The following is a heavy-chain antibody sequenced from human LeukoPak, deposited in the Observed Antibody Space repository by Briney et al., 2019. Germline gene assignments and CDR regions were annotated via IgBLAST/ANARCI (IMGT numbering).Heavy chain of an antibody. CDR1: GGSIGSYY. V-gene: IGHV4-59*08. CDR3: ARLGIGVVPSAMLGDYYFDY. CDR2: IYYSGST. J-gene: IGHJ4*02. Sequence: SETLSLTCTVSGGSIGSYYWSWIRQPPGKGLEWIGYIYYSGSTKYNPSLKSRVTISVDTSKNQFPLKLTSVTAADTAVYYCARLGIGVVPSAMLGDYYFDYWGQGTLVTVSS. D-gene: IGHD2-2*01.